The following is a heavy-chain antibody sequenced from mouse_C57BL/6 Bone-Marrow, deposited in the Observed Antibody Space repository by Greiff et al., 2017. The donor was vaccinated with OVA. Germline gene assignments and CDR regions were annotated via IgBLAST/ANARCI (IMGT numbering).Heavy chain of an antibody. Sequence: VQLQQPGAELVRPGSSVKLSCKASGYTFTSYWMHWVKQRPIQGLEWIGNIDPSDSETHYNQQFKDKATLTVDKSSRTAYMQLSSLTSEDSAVYYCARGQGYGSGFLFAYWGQGTLVTVSA. J-gene: IGHJ3*01. V-gene: IGHV1-52*01. CDR2: IDPSDSET. D-gene: IGHD1-1*01. CDR3: ARGQGYGSGFLFAY. CDR1: GYTFTSYW.